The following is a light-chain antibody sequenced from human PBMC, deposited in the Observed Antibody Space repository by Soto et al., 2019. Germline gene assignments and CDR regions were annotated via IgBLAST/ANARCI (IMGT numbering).Light chain of an antibody. CDR2: ASY. V-gene: IGKV1-39*01. Sequence: DIQITQSPSSLSASVGDRVTITCRASQSISSHLNWYQHTPGRPPRLLIFASYILEGGVPSRFSGSGSDTYFTLTIDSLQPEDVAIYYCQHSYITPRYTFGQGTKVEI. J-gene: IGKJ2*01. CDR1: QSISSH. CDR3: QHSYITPRYT.